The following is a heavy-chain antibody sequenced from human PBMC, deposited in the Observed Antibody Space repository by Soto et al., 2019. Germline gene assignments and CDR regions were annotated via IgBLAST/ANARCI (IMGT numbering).Heavy chain of an antibody. CDR1: GGSISSYY. D-gene: IGHD2-21*02. V-gene: IGHV4-59*08. CDR2: IYHSGSS. CDR3: ARQRSVVVTPWGFDP. J-gene: IGHJ5*02. Sequence: QVQLLESGPGLVKPSETLSLTCTVSGGSISSYYWSWIRQPPGKGLEWIGYIYHSGSSNYNPSLKSRVTILLDRSKNQLSLKLSSVTAADTAVYYCARQRSVVVTPWGFDPWGQGTLVTVSS.